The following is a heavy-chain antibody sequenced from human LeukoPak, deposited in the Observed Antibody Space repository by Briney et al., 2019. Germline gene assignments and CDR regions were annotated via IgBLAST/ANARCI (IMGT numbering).Heavy chain of an antibody. Sequence: PSETLSLTCTVSGGSISSYYWSWIRQPPGKGLEWIGYIYYSGSTNYNPSLKSRVTISVDTSKNQFSLKLSSVTAADTAVYYCARDDGYYGSGSYPTWGQGTLVTVSS. CDR3: ARDDGYYGSGSYPT. J-gene: IGHJ5*02. CDR1: GGSISSYY. CDR2: IYYSGST. V-gene: IGHV4-59*01. D-gene: IGHD3-10*01.